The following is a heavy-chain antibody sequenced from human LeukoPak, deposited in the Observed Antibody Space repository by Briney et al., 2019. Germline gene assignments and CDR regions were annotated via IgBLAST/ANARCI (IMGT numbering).Heavy chain of an antibody. Sequence: PGGSLRLSCAASGFTFSSYAMSWVRQAPGKGLEWVSSISSSSSYIYYADSVKGRFTISRDNAKNSLYLQMNSLRAEDTAVYYCARDFVYYDSSGYYHDYWGQGTLVTVSS. CDR2: ISSSSSYI. D-gene: IGHD3-22*01. CDR1: GFTFSSYA. CDR3: ARDFVYYDSSGYYHDY. J-gene: IGHJ4*02. V-gene: IGHV3-21*01.